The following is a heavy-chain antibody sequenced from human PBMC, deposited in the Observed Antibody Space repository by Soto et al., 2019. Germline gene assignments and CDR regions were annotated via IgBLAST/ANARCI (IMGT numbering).Heavy chain of an antibody. V-gene: IGHV3-73*01. Sequence: GGSLRLSCAASGFTFSGSAMHWVRQASGKGLEWVGRIRSKTNSYATAYAASVKGRFTISRDDSKDTAYLQMNNLRGDDTAVYFCARVDDFGNSRYYFDYWGPGVLVTVSS. CDR3: ARVDDFGNSRYYFDY. CDR1: GFTFSGSA. J-gene: IGHJ4*02. D-gene: IGHD1-7*01. CDR2: IRSKTNSYAT.